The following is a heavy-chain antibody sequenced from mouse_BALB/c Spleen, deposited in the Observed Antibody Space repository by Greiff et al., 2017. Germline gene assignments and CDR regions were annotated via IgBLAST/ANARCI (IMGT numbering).Heavy chain of an antibody. CDR3: ARFDYGSSFYWYFDV. V-gene: IGHV1S135*01. CDR1: GYAFTSYN. D-gene: IGHD1-1*01. CDR2: IDPYNGGT. J-gene: IGHJ1*01. Sequence: VQLQQPGSELVKPGASVKVSCKASGYAFTSYNMYWVKQSHGKSLEWIGYIDPYNGGTSYNQKFKGKATLTVDKSSSTAYMHLNSLTSEDSAVYYCARFDYGSSFYWYFDVWGAGTTVTVSS.